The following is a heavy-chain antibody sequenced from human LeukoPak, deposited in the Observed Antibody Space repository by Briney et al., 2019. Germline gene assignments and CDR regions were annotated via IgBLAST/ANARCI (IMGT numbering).Heavy chain of an antibody. CDR2: IYNSGST. Sequence: PSETLSLTCTVSGASISSYYWSWIRQPQGKGLEWIGHIYNSGSTRYNPSLKSRVAISVDPSNNQFSLNLNSVTVADTAVYYCASHTAGHGSGYWGHGILVTVSS. D-gene: IGHD5-24*01. V-gene: IGHV4-59*08. CDR1: GASISSYY. CDR3: ASHTAGHGSGY. J-gene: IGHJ4*01.